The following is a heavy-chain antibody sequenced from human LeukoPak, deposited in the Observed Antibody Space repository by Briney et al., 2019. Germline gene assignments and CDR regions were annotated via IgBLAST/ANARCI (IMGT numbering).Heavy chain of an antibody. D-gene: IGHD2-2*01. Sequence: GGSLRLSCAASGFTFSSYGMHWVRQAPGKGLEWVAVIWYDGSNKYYADSVKGRFTISRDNSKNTLYLQMNSLRAEDTAVYYCAKGDIVVVPAALGIDYWGQGTLVTVSS. CDR1: GFTFSSYG. J-gene: IGHJ4*02. CDR3: AKGDIVVVPAALGIDY. V-gene: IGHV3-33*06. CDR2: IWYDGSNK.